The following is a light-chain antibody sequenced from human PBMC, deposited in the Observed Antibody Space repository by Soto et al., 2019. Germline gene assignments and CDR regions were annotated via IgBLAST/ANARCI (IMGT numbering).Light chain of an antibody. CDR1: SSDVGGYNY. Sequence: QSALTQPASVSGSPGQSITISCTGTSSDVGGYNYVSWYQQHPGKAPKVMIYDVSNRPSGVSNRFSGSKSGNTASLTISGLQAEDEADYYCSSYASSSILVFGGGTQLTVL. J-gene: IGLJ3*02. V-gene: IGLV2-14*01. CDR3: SSYASSSILV. CDR2: DVS.